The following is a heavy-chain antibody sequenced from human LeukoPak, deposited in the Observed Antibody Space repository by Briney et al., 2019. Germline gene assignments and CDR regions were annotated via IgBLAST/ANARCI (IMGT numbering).Heavy chain of an antibody. CDR2: INPSGGST. V-gene: IGHV1-46*01. D-gene: IGHD2-2*02. CDR1: GYTFTSYY. J-gene: IGHJ4*02. CDR3: ARGDIVVVPAAISEALAIDY. Sequence: ASVKVSCKASGYTFTSYYMHWVRQAPGQGLEWMGIINPSGGSTSYAQKFQGRVTMTRDTSTSTVYMELSSLRSEDTAVYYCARGDIVVVPAAISEALAIDYWGQGTLVTVSS.